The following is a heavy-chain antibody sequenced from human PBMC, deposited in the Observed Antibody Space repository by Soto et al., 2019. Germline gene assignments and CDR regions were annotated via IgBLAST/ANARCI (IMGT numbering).Heavy chain of an antibody. CDR2: INPSGGST. V-gene: IGHV1-46*03. Sequence: ASVKVSCKASGYTFTSYYMHWVRQAPGQGLEWMGIINPSGGSTSYAQKFQGRVTMTRDTSTSTVYMELSSLRSEDTALYYCARDGLGYCTNGVCYTFDYWGQGTLVTVSS. CDR1: GYTFTSYY. D-gene: IGHD2-8*01. CDR3: ARDGLGYCTNGVCYTFDY. J-gene: IGHJ4*02.